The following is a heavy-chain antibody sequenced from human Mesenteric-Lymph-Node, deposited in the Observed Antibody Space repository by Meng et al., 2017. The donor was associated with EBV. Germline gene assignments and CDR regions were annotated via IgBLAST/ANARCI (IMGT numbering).Heavy chain of an antibody. CDR3: ARDREDVTTVFDS. D-gene: IGHD4-17*01. CDR2: VYYTGSS. V-gene: IGHV4-39*07. J-gene: IGHJ4*02. CDR1: GGSIRDGSYY. Sequence: ERAPGVVTPSEHRSTTCTVSGGSIRDGSYYWGWIRQPPGKGLEWIGNVYYTGSSYYNPTLKSRVTISVDTSKNHFSLSLSSVTAADTAIYYCARDREDVTTVFDSWGQGTLVTVSS.